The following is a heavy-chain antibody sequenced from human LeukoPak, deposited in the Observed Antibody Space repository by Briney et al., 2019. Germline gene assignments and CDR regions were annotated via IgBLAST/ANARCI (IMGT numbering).Heavy chain of an antibody. CDR2: MDPTGSQK. D-gene: IGHD1-1*01. CDR3: ANWTSGNC. J-gene: IGHJ4*02. V-gene: IGHV3-7*01. CDR1: RFPFSHYG. Sequence: GKSLTLSCVASQFRFPFSHYGMHWVRQAPGKGLEWVANMDPTGSQKRYVDSVRGRFTISKDNPGASLYLDMHSLRAEDTAIYYCANWTSGNCWGQGTLVTVSS.